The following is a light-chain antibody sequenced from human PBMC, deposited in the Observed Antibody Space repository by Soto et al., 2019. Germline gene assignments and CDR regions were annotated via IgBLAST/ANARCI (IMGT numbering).Light chain of an antibody. V-gene: IGKV3-15*01. CDR2: GAS. Sequence: EIVMTQSPATLSVSPGERATLSCRASQSVNNKLAWYQQKLGQAPRLLIYGASIRASDIPARFSGSGSGTEFTRTSTSLQSEDLAVYFCQGYHLMKVFGQGTKVEIK. CDR3: QGYHLMKV. CDR1: QSVNNK. J-gene: IGKJ1*01.